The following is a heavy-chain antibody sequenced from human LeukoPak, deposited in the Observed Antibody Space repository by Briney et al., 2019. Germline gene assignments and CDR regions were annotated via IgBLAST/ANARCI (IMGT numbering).Heavy chain of an antibody. CDR2: IHYSGTT. J-gene: IGHJ4*02. Sequence: SETLSLTCAVYGGSFSGYYWSWIRQPPGKGLEWIGYIHYSGTTNYYPSLKSRVTIALDTSKNQFSLKLNSVTAADTAVYYCARFGTSSSRFFDQWGQGTLVTVSS. CDR1: GGSFSGYY. CDR3: ARFGTSSSRFFDQ. D-gene: IGHD6-6*01. V-gene: IGHV4-59*01.